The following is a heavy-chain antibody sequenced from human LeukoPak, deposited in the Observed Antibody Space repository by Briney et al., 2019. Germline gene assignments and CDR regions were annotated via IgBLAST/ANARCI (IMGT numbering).Heavy chain of an antibody. V-gene: IGHV3-30*18. CDR3: AKWFGELLGAFDI. Sequence: GGSLRLSCAASGFTFSSYGMHWVRQAPGKGLEWVAVISYDGSNKYYADSVKGRFTTSRDNSKNTLYLQMSSLRAEDTAVYYCAKWFGELLGAFDIWGQGTMVTVSS. CDR2: ISYDGSNK. CDR1: GFTFSSYG. D-gene: IGHD3-10*01. J-gene: IGHJ3*02.